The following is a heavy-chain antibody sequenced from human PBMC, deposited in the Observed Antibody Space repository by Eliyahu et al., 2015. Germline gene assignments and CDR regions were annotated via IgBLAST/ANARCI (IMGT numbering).Heavy chain of an antibody. Sequence: QVQLVQSGAEVKKPGASVKVSCXASGYSFTTYNINWVRQAPGQGLEWMGWMNPNNGDTGYAQKFQGRVTMTRNTSISTAYMELSSLRSEDTAIYYCARGRAYYYDTGGYYPTVDYWGQGTLFTVSS. CDR1: GYSFTTYN. CDR3: ARGRAYYYDTGGYYPTVDY. J-gene: IGHJ4*02. CDR2: MNPNNGDT. D-gene: IGHD3-22*01. V-gene: IGHV1-8*01.